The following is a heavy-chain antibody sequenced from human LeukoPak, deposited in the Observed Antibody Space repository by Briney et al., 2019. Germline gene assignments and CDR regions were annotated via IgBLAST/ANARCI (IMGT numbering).Heavy chain of an antibody. CDR1: GYSFSSYW. CDR3: ARLGLAARHYYYGMDV. J-gene: IGHJ6*02. Sequence: GESLKISCKGSGYSFSSYWIAWVRQMPGKGLEWMGIIYPGDSDTRYSPSFQGQVTMSADKSISTAYLQWSSLKASDTAMYYCARLGLAARHYYYGMDVWGQGTTVTVSS. CDR2: IYPGDSDT. V-gene: IGHV5-51*01. D-gene: IGHD6-6*01.